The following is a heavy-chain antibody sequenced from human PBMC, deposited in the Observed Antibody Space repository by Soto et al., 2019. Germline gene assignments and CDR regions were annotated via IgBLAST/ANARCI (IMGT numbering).Heavy chain of an antibody. CDR2: IYYSGST. CDR3: VGAAGRLSGKKNAFDI. D-gene: IGHD6-13*01. V-gene: IGHV4-39*01. Sequence: QLQLQESGPGLVKPSETLSLTCTVSGGSISSSSYYWGWIRHPPGKGLEWIGSIYYSGSTYYNPSLKSRVTISVDTSKNQFSLKLSSVTAADTAVYYCVGAAGRLSGKKNAFDIWGQGTMVTVSS. J-gene: IGHJ3*02. CDR1: GGSISSSSYY.